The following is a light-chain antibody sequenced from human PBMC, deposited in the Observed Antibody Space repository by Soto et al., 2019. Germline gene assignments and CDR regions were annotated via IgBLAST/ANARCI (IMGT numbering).Light chain of an antibody. CDR2: DAS. CDR3: HQRSNWPLT. CDR1: QSVSRY. Sequence: ELVLTQSPATLSLSPGGSATLSCRASQSVSRYLAWYHQKPGQPLRLLIYDASKRAAGIPARFSGSGSGTDFTLTISSLEPEDFAVYYCHQRSNWPLTFGGGTKLEIK. J-gene: IGKJ4*01. V-gene: IGKV3-11*01.